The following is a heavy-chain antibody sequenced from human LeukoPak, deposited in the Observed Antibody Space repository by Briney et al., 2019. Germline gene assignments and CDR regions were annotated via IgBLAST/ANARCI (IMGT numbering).Heavy chain of an antibody. V-gene: IGHV3-7*01. CDR1: GFTFSSYW. Sequence: GGSLRISCATSGFTFSSYWMAWVRQAPGKGLEWVASITKDGSDKYYVDSVNGRFTISRDNAKNSVSLQMGSLRAEDTAVYYCARGSLDYWGQGALVTVSS. CDR3: ARGSLDY. CDR2: ITKDGSDK. J-gene: IGHJ4*02.